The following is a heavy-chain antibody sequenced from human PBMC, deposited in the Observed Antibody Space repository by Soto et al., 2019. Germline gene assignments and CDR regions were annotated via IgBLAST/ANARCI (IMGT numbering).Heavy chain of an antibody. Sequence: EVHLLQSGGGLVQPGGSLRLSCAASGFTFTRYAMSWVRQAPGKGLEWVSTISSYDGSASYADSGRGRFTIYRDTSRKMVFLQMINLRAEDTAVYCCAKEGGYFDYWGQGTLVTVSS. V-gene: IGHV3-23*01. CDR1: GFTFTRYA. CDR2: ISSYDGSA. D-gene: IGHD3-16*01. CDR3: AKEGGYFDY. J-gene: IGHJ4*02.